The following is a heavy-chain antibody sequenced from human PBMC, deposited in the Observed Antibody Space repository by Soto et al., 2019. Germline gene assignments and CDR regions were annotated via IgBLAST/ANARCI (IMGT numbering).Heavy chain of an antibody. CDR1: GYTFTSYG. V-gene: IGHV1-18*01. D-gene: IGHD3-3*01. Sequence: ASVKVSCKASGYTFTSYGISWVRQAPGQGLEWMGWISAYNGNTNYAQKLQGRVTMTTETSTSTAYMELRSLRSDDTAVYYCARGPENDFWSGYLLDDAFDIWGQGTMVTVSS. CDR3: ARGPENDFWSGYLLDDAFDI. CDR2: ISAYNGNT. J-gene: IGHJ3*02.